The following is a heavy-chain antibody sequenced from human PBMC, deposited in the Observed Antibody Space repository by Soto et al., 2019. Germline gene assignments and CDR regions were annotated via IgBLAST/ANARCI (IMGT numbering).Heavy chain of an antibody. CDR3: ARDDVEMATIRVSAFDN. Sequence: QVQLVQSGAEVKKPGASVKVSCKASGYTFTSYYMHWVRQAPGQGLEWMGIINPIGGSTSYAQKFQGRVTMPRDTSTSTVYMELSSLRSEDTAVYYCARDDVEMATIRVSAFDNWGQGSMVTVSS. CDR2: INPIGGST. D-gene: IGHD5-12*01. V-gene: IGHV1-46*01. J-gene: IGHJ3*02. CDR1: GYTFTSYY.